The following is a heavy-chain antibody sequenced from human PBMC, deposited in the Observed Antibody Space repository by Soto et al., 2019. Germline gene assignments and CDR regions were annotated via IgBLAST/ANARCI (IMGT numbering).Heavy chain of an antibody. Sequence: TDTRSLTCTVSGGSISMSSYYWGWIRQPPGMGLEWIGSIYHSGSTYYNPSLKRRVTISVDTSKNQFSLKLNSVTAADTAVYYCARLTLWLNYSDYWGQGTLVTVSS. CDR2: IYHSGST. D-gene: IGHD3-10*01. V-gene: IGHV4-39*01. J-gene: IGHJ4*02. CDR3: ARLTLWLNYSDY. CDR1: GGSISMSSYY.